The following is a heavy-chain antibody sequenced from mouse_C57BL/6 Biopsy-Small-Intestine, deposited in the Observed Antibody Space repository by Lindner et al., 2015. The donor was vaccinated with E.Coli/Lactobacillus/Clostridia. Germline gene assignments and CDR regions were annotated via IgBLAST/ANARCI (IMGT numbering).Heavy chain of an antibody. V-gene: IGHV1-81*01. D-gene: IGHD1-1*01. J-gene: IGHJ4*01. CDR3: ARDNEYYYDSSGYPLGY. CDR1: GGTFSSYA. Sequence: SVKVSCKASGGTFSSYAISWVRQAPGQGLEWMGGIIPIFGTANYAQKFQGRVTITADESTSTAYMELSSLRSEDTAVYYCARDNEYYYDSSGYPLGYWGQGTLVTVSS. CDR2: IIPIFGTA.